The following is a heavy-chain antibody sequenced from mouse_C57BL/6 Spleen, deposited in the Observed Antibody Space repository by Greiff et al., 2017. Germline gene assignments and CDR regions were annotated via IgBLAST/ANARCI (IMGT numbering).Heavy chain of an antibody. CDR1: GYSITSGYD. D-gene: IGHD2-4*01. V-gene: IGHV3-1*01. J-gene: IGHJ1*03. Sequence: DVKLQESGPGMVKPSQSLSLTCTVTGYSITSGYDWHWIRHFPGNKLEWMGYISYSGSTNYNPSLKSRISITHDTSKNHFFLKLNSVTTEDTATYYCARGRDYDGYFDVWGTGTTVTVSS. CDR3: ARGRDYDGYFDV. CDR2: ISYSGST.